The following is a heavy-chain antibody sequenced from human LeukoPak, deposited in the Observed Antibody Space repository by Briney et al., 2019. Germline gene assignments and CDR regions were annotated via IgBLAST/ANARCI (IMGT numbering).Heavy chain of an antibody. J-gene: IGHJ5*02. CDR2: ISAYNGNT. Sequence: ASVKVSCTASGYTFTSYGISWVRLAPGQGLEWMGWISAYNGNTNYAQKLQGRVTMTTDTSTSTAYMELRSLRSDDTAVYYCARDLKYYGDYAGGFDPWGQGTLVTVSS. CDR3: ARDLKYYGDYAGGFDP. D-gene: IGHD4-17*01. CDR1: GYTFTSYG. V-gene: IGHV1-18*01.